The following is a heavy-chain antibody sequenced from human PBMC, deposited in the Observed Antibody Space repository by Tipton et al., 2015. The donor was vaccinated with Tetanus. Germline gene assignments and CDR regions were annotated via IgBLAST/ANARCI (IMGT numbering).Heavy chain of an antibody. CDR1: GYIFNNYW. J-gene: IGHJ4*02. CDR2: IYPGDSDT. CDR3: ARAHCTDGVCNFDF. D-gene: IGHD2-8*01. V-gene: IGHV5-51*01. Sequence: EVQLVQSGGEVKKPGESLEISCKGSGYIFNNYWIGWVRQKPGKGLEWMGIIYPGDSDTRYSPSFQGQVTISVDKPINTAYLQWSSLKASDTSMFYCARAHCTDGVCNFDFWGQGALVTVAS.